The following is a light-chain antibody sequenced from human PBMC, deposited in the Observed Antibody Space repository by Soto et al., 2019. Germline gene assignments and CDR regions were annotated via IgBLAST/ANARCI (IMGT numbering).Light chain of an antibody. J-gene: IGLJ1*01. Sequence: QSVLTQPRSVSGSRGQSVTISCTGTSSDVGGYNYVSWYQQHPGKAPKLMIYDVSKRPSGVPDRFSGSKSGNTASLTISGLQAEDEADYYCCSYAGSYTSLYVFGTGTKVTVL. CDR3: CSYAGSYTSLYV. V-gene: IGLV2-11*01. CDR1: SSDVGGYNY. CDR2: DVS.